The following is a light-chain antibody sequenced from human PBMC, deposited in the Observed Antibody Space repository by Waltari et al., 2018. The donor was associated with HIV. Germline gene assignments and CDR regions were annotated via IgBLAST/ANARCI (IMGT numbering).Light chain of an antibody. CDR1: NLGNKY. J-gene: IGLJ3*02. Sequence: SYELAPPPSVSVSSGQTASISCSGNNLGNKYVSWYQQRSGQSPLLVLYQDTKRPSGVPERFSGSNSGNTATLTINETQPLDEAEYSCQTWDSGTIVFGGGTKLSVL. CDR3: QTWDSGTIV. CDR2: QDT. V-gene: IGLV3-1*01.